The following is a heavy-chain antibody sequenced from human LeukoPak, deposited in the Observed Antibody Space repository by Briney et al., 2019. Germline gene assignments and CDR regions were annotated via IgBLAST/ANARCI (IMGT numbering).Heavy chain of an antibody. J-gene: IGHJ4*02. V-gene: IGHV4-59*01. D-gene: IGHD3-3*01. CDR2: IYDSGST. CDR1: GNSISNNY. Sequence: SETLSLTCSVSGNSISNNYWGWIRQPPGKGLEWIGYIYDSGSTSYNPSLKSRVTIPVDTSKNQFSLKVSSVTAADTAVYYCARAWSGYSSLDYWGQGTQVTVSS. CDR3: ARAWSGYSSLDY.